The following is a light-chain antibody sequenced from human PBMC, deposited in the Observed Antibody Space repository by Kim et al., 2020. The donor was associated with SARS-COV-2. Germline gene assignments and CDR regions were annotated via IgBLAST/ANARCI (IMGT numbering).Light chain of an antibody. Sequence: SASVGARFTITCRASQSINGWLAWYQQKPGKAPKLLIYDASSLESGVPSRFSGSGSGTEFTLTISSLQPDDFATYYCLQYNAYPRTFGQGTKLEI. V-gene: IGKV1-5*01. CDR1: QSINGW. J-gene: IGKJ2*01. CDR2: DAS. CDR3: LQYNAYPRT.